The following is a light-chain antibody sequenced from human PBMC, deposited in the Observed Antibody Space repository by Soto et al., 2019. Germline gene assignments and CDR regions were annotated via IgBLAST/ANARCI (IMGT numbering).Light chain of an antibody. CDR1: QSVSTR. V-gene: IGKV1-5*02. CDR3: QQYDSYWEM. Sequence: IHMTQSPSSLSASVGYRFTIICRASQSVSTRLAWYQQKPGKAPKLLIYDVSTLEGGVPSRFRGSGYGTEFTLTISSLQPDDFETYYCQQYDSYWEMFGQGTKVDIK. J-gene: IGKJ1*01. CDR2: DVS.